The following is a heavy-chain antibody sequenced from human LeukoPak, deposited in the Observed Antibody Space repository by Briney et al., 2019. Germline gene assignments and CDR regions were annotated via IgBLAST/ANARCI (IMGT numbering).Heavy chain of an antibody. CDR2: IYYSGST. CDR1: SGSISSGVYY. CDR3: ARGVRWLQLSYFDY. J-gene: IGHJ4*02. Sequence: SETLSLTCPVSSGSISSGVYYWSWTRQHPGKALEWIGYIYYSGSTYYNPSLKSRVTKSVDTSKNQFSLKLSSVTAADTAVYYCARGVRWLQLSYFDYWGQGTLVTVSS. D-gene: IGHD5-24*01. V-gene: IGHV4-31*03.